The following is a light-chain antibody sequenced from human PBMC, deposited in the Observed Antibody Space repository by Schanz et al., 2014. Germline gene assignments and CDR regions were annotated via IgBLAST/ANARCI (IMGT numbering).Light chain of an antibody. CDR1: SSNIGAGYD. Sequence: QSVLTQPPSVSAAPGQRVTISCTGSSSNIGAGYDVHWYQQLPGTAPKLLIYAYINRPSGVPDRFSGSKSGNTASLTISGLQAEDEADYYCCSYAGSYTPWVFGGGTKLTVL. V-gene: IGLV1-40*01. CDR3: CSYAGSYTPWV. J-gene: IGLJ3*02. CDR2: AYI.